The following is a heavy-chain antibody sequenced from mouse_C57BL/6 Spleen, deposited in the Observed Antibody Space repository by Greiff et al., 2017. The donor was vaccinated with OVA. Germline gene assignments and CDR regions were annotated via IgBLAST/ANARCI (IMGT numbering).Heavy chain of an antibody. V-gene: IGHV2-3*01. Sequence: QVQLQQSGPGLVAPSQRLSISCTVSGFSFTSYGVSWVRQPPGKGLEWLGVIWGDGSTNYHSAHISRLSISKDNSKSQVFLKLNRLQTDDTATYYCAKPGAVEDYAMDYWGQGTSVTVSS. D-gene: IGHD1-1*01. J-gene: IGHJ4*01. CDR1: GFSFTSYG. CDR3: AKPGAVEDYAMDY. CDR2: IWGDGST.